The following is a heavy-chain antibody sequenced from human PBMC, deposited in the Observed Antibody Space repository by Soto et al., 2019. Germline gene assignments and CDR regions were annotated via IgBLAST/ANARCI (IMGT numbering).Heavy chain of an antibody. CDR1: GGTFSSYS. CDR3: ARWADYGSGSYSYYFDY. V-gene: IGHV1-69*13. D-gene: IGHD3-10*01. CDR2: IIPIFGTA. J-gene: IGHJ4*02. Sequence: SVKVSCKASGGTFSSYSISWVRQAPGQGLEWMGGIIPIFGTANYAQKFQGRVTITADESTSTAYMELSSLRSEDTAVYYCARWADYGSGSYSYYFDYWGQGTLVTVSS.